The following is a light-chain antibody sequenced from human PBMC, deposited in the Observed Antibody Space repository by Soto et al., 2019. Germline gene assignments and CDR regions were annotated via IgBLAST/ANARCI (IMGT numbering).Light chain of an antibody. CDR3: QQYKVYPYT. J-gene: IGKJ2*01. Sequence: AIRMTQSPSSFSASTGDRVTITCRASQGISSYLAWYQQKPGKAPKLLIYAASTLQSGVPSRFSGSESGTDFTLTISSLRPDDFATFYCQQYKVYPYTFGQGTRLDI. CDR2: AAS. CDR1: QGISSY. V-gene: IGKV1-8*01.